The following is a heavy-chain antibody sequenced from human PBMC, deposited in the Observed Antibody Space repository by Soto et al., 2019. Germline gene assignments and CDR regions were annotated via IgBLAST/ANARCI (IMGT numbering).Heavy chain of an antibody. CDR2: ISAYNTNT. J-gene: IGHJ4*02. CDR1: GYTFTSYH. CDR3: ARDTPPTDY. V-gene: IGHV1-18*01. Sequence: QVQLVQSGAEVKKPGASVKVSCKTSGYTFTSYHISWVRQAPGQGLEWMGWISAYNTNTNYAQKFPGRITMTPGTLTSTAYNELRGLRSDGTGVYYCARDTPPTDYWGQGTLVTVSS.